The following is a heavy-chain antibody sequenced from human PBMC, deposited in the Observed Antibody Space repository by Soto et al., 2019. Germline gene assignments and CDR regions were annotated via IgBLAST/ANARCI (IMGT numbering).Heavy chain of an antibody. Sequence: QVQLVQSGAEVKKPGASVKVSCKASGYTFTGYYMHWVRQAPGQGLEWMGWINPNSGGTNYAQKFQGWVTMTRDTSISTAYMELSRLRSDDTAVYYCARAKHTYYYDSSGYTGMYYFDYWGHGTLVTVSS. V-gene: IGHV1-2*04. D-gene: IGHD3-22*01. CDR3: ARAKHTYYYDSSGYTGMYYFDY. CDR1: GYTFTGYY. CDR2: INPNSGGT. J-gene: IGHJ4*01.